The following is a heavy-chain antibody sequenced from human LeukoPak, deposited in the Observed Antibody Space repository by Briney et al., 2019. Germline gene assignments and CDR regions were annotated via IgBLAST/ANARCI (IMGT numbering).Heavy chain of an antibody. V-gene: IGHV3-66*01. CDR1: GFTVSGRF. CDR2: IYSGGST. J-gene: IGHJ3*02. CDR3: AKSGLPDAFDI. Sequence: PPGGSLRLSCAASGFTVSGRFMSWVRQAPGEGPEWVSVIYSGGSTYYADSVKGRFTISRDNSMNTLYLQMNSLRAEDTAVYYCAKSGLPDAFDIWGQGTMVTVSS.